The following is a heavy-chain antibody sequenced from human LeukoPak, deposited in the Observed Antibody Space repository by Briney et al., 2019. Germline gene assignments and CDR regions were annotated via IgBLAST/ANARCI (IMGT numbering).Heavy chain of an antibody. Sequence: GGSLRLSCAASGFTFSDNWMTWVRQAPGKGLEWVANIKQDGSEKYYVDSVKGRFTISRDNAKNSLYLQMNSLRAEDTAVYYCSVKPASVAFDLWGQGTMVTVSS. D-gene: IGHD2-2*01. CDR2: IKQDGSEK. CDR3: SVKPASVAFDL. V-gene: IGHV3-7*01. CDR1: GFTFSDNW. J-gene: IGHJ3*01.